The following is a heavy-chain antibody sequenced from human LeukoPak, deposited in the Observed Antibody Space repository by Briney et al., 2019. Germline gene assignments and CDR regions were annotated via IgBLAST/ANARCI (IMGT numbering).Heavy chain of an antibody. Sequence: GESLKISCKGSGYSFTSYWFGWVRQMPGKGLEWMGIIYPGDSDTRYSPSFQGQVTISADKPISTAYLQWSSLKASDTAMYYCARQSCSSTSCYGGHRWFDPWGQGTLVTVSS. CDR3: ARQSCSSTSCYGGHRWFDP. CDR1: GYSFTSYW. CDR2: IYPGDSDT. D-gene: IGHD2-2*01. V-gene: IGHV5-51*01. J-gene: IGHJ5*02.